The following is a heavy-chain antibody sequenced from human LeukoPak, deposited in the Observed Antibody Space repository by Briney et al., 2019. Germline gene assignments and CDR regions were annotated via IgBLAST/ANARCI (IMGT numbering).Heavy chain of an antibody. CDR1: GGSISSYY. CDR2: IYYSGST. CDR3: ARGRYSYYYYYGMDV. Sequence: SETLSLTCTVSGGSISSYYWSWIRQPPGQGLEWIGYIYYSGSTNYNPSLKSRVTISVDTSKNQFSLKLSSVTAADTAVYYCARGRYSYYYYYGMDVWGQGTTVTVSS. V-gene: IGHV4-59*01. J-gene: IGHJ6*02. D-gene: IGHD5-18*01.